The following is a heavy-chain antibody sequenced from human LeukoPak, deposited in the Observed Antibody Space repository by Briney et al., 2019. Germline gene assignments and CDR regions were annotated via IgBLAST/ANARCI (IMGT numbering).Heavy chain of an antibody. CDR2: IIPILGTA. Sequence: ASVKVSCKASGGTFSSYAISWVRQAPGQGLEWMGGIIPILGTANYAQKFQGRVTITADKSTSTAYMELSSLRSEDTAVYYCARAVDIVVVPAAYPYYYYGMDVWGKGTTVTVSS. CDR1: GGTFSSYA. D-gene: IGHD2-2*01. J-gene: IGHJ6*04. V-gene: IGHV1-69*10. CDR3: ARAVDIVVVPAAYPYYYYGMDV.